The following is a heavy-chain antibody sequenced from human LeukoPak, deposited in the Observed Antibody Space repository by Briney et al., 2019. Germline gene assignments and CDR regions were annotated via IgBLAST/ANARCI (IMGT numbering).Heavy chain of an antibody. J-gene: IGHJ4*02. CDR1: GFTFSSYA. V-gene: IGHV3-23*01. D-gene: IGHD3-22*01. CDR2: ISGSGGST. Sequence: GGSLRLSCAASGFTFSSYAMSSVRQAPGKGLEWVSAISGSGGSTYYADSVKGRFTISRDNAKNSLYLQMNSLRAEDTAVYYCARAGGNRYYYDSSGYFDYWGQGTLVTVSS. CDR3: ARAGGNRYYYDSSGYFDY.